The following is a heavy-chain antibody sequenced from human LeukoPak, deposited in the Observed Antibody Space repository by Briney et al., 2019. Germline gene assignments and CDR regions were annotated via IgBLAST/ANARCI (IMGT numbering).Heavy chain of an antibody. D-gene: IGHD3-10*01. Sequence: GGSLRLSCAASGFTFSSYGMHWVRQAPGKGLEWVAVISYDGSNKYYADSVKGRFTISRDNSKDTLYLQMNSLRVEDTAVYYCAKDRSGYGSGSYSFDYWGQGTLVTVSS. CDR2: ISYDGSNK. CDR3: AKDRSGYGSGSYSFDY. CDR1: GFTFSSYG. J-gene: IGHJ4*02. V-gene: IGHV3-30*18.